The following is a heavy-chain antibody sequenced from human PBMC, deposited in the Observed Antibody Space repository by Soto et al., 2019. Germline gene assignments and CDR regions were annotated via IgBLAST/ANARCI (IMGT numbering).Heavy chain of an antibody. CDR1: GYSISSGYY. CDR2: IYHSVST. Sequence: SETLSLTCAVSGYSISSGYYWGWIRQPPGKGLEWIGNIYHSVSTYYSPSLKSRVTISMDTSKNQFSLKLSSVTAADTAMYYCAKYGENYSEGRDVFGEGTTVTVCS. V-gene: IGHV4-38-2*01. CDR3: AKYGENYSEGRDV. J-gene: IGHJ6*04. D-gene: IGHD4-17*01.